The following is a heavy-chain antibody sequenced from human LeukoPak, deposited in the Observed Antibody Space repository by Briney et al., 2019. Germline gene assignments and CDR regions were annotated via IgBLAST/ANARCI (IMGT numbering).Heavy chain of an antibody. CDR1: GFTFSSYT. V-gene: IGHV3-21*01. CDR2: ISSSSYI. D-gene: IGHD3-16*02. J-gene: IGHJ5*02. Sequence: PGGSLRLPCAASGFTFSSYTMNWVRQAPGKGLEWVSSISSSSYIYYADSVKGRFTISRDNAKNSLYLQMNSLRAEDTAVYYCARDREGDYIWGSYRPDWFDPWGQGTLVTVSS. CDR3: ARDREGDYIWGSYRPDWFDP.